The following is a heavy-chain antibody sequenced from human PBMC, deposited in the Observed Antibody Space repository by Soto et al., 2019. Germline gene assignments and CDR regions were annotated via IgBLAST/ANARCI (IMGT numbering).Heavy chain of an antibody. Sequence: GGSLRLSCAASGFRFDDYNMHWVRQAPGKGLEWVSLITWNGGNTYYADSVKGRFTISRDGTTQSVSLQMTGLKREDTGLYYCARETLSFGSALDVWGQGTTVTVPS. CDR1: GFRFDDYN. CDR2: ITWNGGNT. V-gene: IGHV3-43*01. D-gene: IGHD3-3*01. CDR3: ARETLSFGSALDV. J-gene: IGHJ6*02.